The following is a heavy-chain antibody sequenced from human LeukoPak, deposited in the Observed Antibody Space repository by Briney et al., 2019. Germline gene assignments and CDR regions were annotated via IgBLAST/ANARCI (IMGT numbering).Heavy chain of an antibody. CDR3: ARGPRTGPYQLLPFDY. D-gene: IGHD2-2*01. CDR1: GGSISSSSYY. CDR2: IYYSGST. V-gene: IGHV4-39*07. J-gene: IGHJ4*02. Sequence: SETLSLTCTVSGGSISSSSYYWGWIRQPPGKGLEWIGSIYYSGSTYYNPSLKSRVTISVDTSKNQFSLKLSSVTAADTAVYYCARGPRTGPYQLLPFDYWGQGTLVTVSS.